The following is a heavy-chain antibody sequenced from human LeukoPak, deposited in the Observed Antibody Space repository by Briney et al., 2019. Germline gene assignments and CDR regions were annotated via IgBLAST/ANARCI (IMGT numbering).Heavy chain of an antibody. D-gene: IGHD4-17*01. Sequence: GESLKISCKGSEYSFTTHWIGWVRQMPGKGLDWMGIIFPGDSDTTYSPSFEGQVTISVDKSISTAYLQWSSLQASDTAIYYCATPLYGDYRVGFYFDYWGQGTLVTVSS. CDR1: EYSFTTHW. V-gene: IGHV5-51*01. CDR2: IFPGDSDT. J-gene: IGHJ4*02. CDR3: ATPLYGDYRVGFYFDY.